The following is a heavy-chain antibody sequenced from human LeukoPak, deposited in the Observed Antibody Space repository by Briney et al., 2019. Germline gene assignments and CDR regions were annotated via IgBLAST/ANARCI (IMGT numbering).Heavy chain of an antibody. CDR2: INPNSGGT. V-gene: IGHV1-2*06. CDR3: ARVLGSSWYGYFDL. Sequence: ASVKVSCKASGYTFTGYYMLWVRQAPGQGLEWMGRINPNSGGTNYAQKFQGRVTMTRDTSISTAYMELSRLRSDDTAVYYCARVLGSSWYGYFDLWGRGTLVTVSS. CDR1: GYTFTGYY. J-gene: IGHJ2*01. D-gene: IGHD6-13*01.